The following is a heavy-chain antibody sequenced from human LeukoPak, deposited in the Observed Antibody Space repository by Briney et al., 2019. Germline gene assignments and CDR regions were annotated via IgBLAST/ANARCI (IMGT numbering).Heavy chain of an antibody. CDR3: ARGGGYEPAYYFDY. CDR1: GGSFSAYY. CDR2: INHSGST. D-gene: IGHD5-12*01. J-gene: IGHJ4*02. V-gene: IGHV4-34*01. Sequence: SETLSLTCAVYGGSFSAYYWSWIRQPPGKGLEWIGEINHSGSTNYNPSLKSRVTISVDTSKNQFSLKLSSVTAADTAVYYCARGGGYEPAYYFDYWGQGTLVTVSS.